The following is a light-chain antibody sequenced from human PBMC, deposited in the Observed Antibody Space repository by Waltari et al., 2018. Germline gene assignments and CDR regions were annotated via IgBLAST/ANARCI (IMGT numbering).Light chain of an antibody. CDR3: MQGLQTPYT. CDR2: WGS. CDR1: QSLLHSEGYTF. V-gene: IGKV2-28*01. J-gene: IGKJ2*01. Sequence: DIVMTQSPLSLAVTPGEPASISCRSSQSLLHSEGYTFFDWYLQKPGQSPQLLVYWGSSRASGVPDRFSGSGSGTDCTLKIRRVEAEDVGVYYCMQGLQTPYTFGQGTKLEIK.